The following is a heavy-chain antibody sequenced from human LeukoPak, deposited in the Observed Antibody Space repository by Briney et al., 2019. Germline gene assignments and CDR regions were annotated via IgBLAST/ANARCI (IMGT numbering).Heavy chain of an antibody. CDR2: IYYSGST. CDR1: GGSISSSSYY. V-gene: IGHV4-39*01. D-gene: IGHD1-1*01. J-gene: IGHJ5*02. CDR3: ARPVPSRLGWFDP. Sequence: SETLSLTCTVSGGSISSSSYYWGWIRQPPGKGLEWIGSIYYSGSTYYNPSLKSRVSISVHSSKNQFSLKLRSVTAADTAVYYCARPVPSRLGWFDPWGQGTLVTVSS.